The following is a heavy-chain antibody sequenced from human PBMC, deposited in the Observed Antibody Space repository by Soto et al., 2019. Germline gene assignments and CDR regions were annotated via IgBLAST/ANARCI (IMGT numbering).Heavy chain of an antibody. Sequence: QVPLVQSGAEVKKPGASVKVSCKASGYTFTGYYMHWVRQAPGQGLEWMGWINPNSGGTNYAQKFQGWVTMTRDTSISTGYMELSRLRSEDTAVYYCARDWNIVATRGRSIYYGMYVWGQGTTVTVSS. CDR1: GYTFTGYY. CDR3: ARDWNIVATRGRSIYYGMYV. D-gene: IGHD5-12*01. J-gene: IGHJ6*02. CDR2: INPNSGGT. V-gene: IGHV1-2*04.